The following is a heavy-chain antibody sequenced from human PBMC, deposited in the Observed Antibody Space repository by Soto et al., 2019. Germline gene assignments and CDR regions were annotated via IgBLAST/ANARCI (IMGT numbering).Heavy chain of an antibody. CDR1: GGTFSSYT. V-gene: IGHV1-69*04. J-gene: IGHJ5*02. CDR3: ARESDTYYDILTGYYMADP. Sequence: GASVKVSCKASGGTFSSYTISWVRQAPGQGLEWMGRIIPILGIANYAQKFQGRVTITADKSTSTAYMELSSLRSEDTAVYYCARESDTYYDILTGYYMADPWGQGTLVTV. D-gene: IGHD3-9*01. CDR2: IIPILGIA.